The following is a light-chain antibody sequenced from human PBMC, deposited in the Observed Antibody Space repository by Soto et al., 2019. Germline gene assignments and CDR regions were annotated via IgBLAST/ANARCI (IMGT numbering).Light chain of an antibody. V-gene: IGKV4-1*01. CDR1: QSVLYSSNNKNY. Sequence: DIVMTQSPDSLAVSLGERATINCKSSQSVLYSSNNKNYLAWYQQRPGQPPKLLIYWASTRASGVPDRFSGSGSGTDFTLPITSLQAEAVAVYYCQQYESTPPTFGQGTKLEIK. J-gene: IGKJ2*01. CDR2: WAS. CDR3: QQYESTPPT.